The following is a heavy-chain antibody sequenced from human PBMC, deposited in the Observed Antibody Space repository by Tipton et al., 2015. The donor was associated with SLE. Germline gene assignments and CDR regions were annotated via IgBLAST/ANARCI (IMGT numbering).Heavy chain of an antibody. J-gene: IGHJ6*02. V-gene: IGHV3-30*04. CDR3: ARDSYGMDV. CDR2: ISYDGSNK. Sequence: LRLSCAASGFTFSSYAMHWVRQAPGKGLEWVAVISYDGSNKYYADSVKCRFTISRDNSKNTLYLQMNSLRAEDTAVYYCARDSYGMDVWGQGTTVTVSS. CDR1: GFTFSSYA.